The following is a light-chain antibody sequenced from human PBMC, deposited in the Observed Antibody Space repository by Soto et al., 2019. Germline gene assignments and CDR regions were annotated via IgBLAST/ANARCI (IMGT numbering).Light chain of an antibody. V-gene: IGLV2-14*03. CDR1: SSDVGGYHY. J-gene: IGLJ2*01. CDR2: DVD. CDR3: NSYTSSSTYVV. Sequence: QSALTQPASASGSPGQSITISCTGTSSDVGGYHYVSWYQHHPGKAPKLMIYDVDNRPSGVSNRFSGSKSGNTASLTISGLQAEDEADYYCNSYTSSSTYVVFGGGTKLTVL.